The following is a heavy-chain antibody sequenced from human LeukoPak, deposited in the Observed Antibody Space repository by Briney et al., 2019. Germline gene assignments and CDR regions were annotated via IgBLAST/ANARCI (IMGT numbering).Heavy chain of an antibody. Sequence: VASVKVSCKASGFTFTSSAVQWVRQARGQRLEWIGWIVVGSGNTNYAQKFQERVTITRDMSTSTASMELSSLRSEDTAVYYCAALVSRHAFDIWGQGTMVTVSS. CDR3: AALVSRHAFDI. CDR1: GFTFTSSA. J-gene: IGHJ3*02. V-gene: IGHV1-58*01. CDR2: IVVGSGNT. D-gene: IGHD2-21*01.